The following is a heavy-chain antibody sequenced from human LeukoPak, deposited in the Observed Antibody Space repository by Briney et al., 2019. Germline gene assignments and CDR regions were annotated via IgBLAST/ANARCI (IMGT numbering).Heavy chain of an antibody. J-gene: IGHJ6*02. D-gene: IGHD5-18*01. Sequence: SQTLSLTCAISGDSFSSNSAAWSWIRQSPSRGLEWLGKTYYRSKWYNDYAVSVKSRITINPDTSKNQFSLQLNSVTPEDTAVYYCARRLSTGMVNGMDVWGQGTTVTVSS. CDR2: TYYRSKWYN. CDR1: GDSFSSNSAA. V-gene: IGHV6-1*01. CDR3: ARRLSTGMVNGMDV.